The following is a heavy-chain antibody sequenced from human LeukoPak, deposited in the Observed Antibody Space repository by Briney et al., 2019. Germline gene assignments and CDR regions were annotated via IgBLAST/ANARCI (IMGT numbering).Heavy chain of an antibody. D-gene: IGHD6-6*01. J-gene: IGHJ6*03. CDR3: ARTYSSSFYYYYYMDV. CDR2: MNSSSGNT. V-gene: IGHV1-8*01. Sequence: ASVKVSCKASGYTFTSYDINWVRQATGQGLEWMGWMNSSSGNTGYAQKFQGRVTMTRNTSISTAYMELSSLRSEDTAVYYCARTYSSSFYYYYYMDVWGKGTTVTVSS. CDR1: GYTFTSYD.